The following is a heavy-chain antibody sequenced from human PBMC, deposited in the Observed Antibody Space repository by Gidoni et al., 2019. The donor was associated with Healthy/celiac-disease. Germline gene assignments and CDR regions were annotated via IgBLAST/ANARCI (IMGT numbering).Heavy chain of an antibody. Sequence: QVQLVESGGGVVQPGRSLRLSCAASGFTFSSYAMHWVRQAPGKGLEWVAVISYDGSNKYYADSVKGRFTISRDNSKNTLYLQMNSLRAEDTAVYYCARGSNPPGGIAVAGLNFDYWGQGTLVTVSS. V-gene: IGHV3-30*04. CDR1: GFTFSSYA. CDR2: ISYDGSNK. D-gene: IGHD6-19*01. J-gene: IGHJ4*02. CDR3: ARGSNPPGGIAVAGLNFDY.